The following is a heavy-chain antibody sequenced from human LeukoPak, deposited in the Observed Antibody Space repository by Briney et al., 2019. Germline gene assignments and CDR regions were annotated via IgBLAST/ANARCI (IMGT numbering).Heavy chain of an antibody. Sequence: SETLSLTCTVSGGSISNYYWSWIRQPPGKGLEWIGYIYDSGTTNYNPSLKSRVTVSVDMSKNQFSLKLSSVTAADTAVYYCARAVAGGILDYWGQGTLVTVSS. CDR3: ARAVAGGILDY. CDR2: IYDSGTT. V-gene: IGHV4-59*01. D-gene: IGHD6-19*01. CDR1: GGSISNYY. J-gene: IGHJ4*02.